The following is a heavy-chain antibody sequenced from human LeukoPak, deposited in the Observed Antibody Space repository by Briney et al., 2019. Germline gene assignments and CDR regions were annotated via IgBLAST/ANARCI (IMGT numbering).Heavy chain of an antibody. Sequence: GGSLRLSCAASGLTFSSHALSWVRQAPGKGLEWVAAISTSGGSKYYADSMKGRFTISRDNSKHTLYLQMNGLRAEDTAVYYCAKEPYSGSQLLDYWGQGTLVTVSS. CDR3: AKEPYSGSQLLDY. CDR2: ISTSGGSK. V-gene: IGHV3-23*01. CDR1: GLTFSSHA. J-gene: IGHJ4*02. D-gene: IGHD1-26*01.